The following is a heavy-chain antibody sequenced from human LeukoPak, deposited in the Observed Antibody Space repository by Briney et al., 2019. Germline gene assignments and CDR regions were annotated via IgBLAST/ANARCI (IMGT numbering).Heavy chain of an antibody. J-gene: IGHJ4*02. CDR1: GFTFDDYA. V-gene: IGHV3-9*01. CDR3: AKDSAWGYYSY. D-gene: IGHD1-26*01. CDR2: ISWNSGSI. Sequence: GGSLRLSCAASGFTFDDYAMHWVRQAPGKGLEWVSGISWNSGSIGYADSVKGRFTISRDNAKSSLYLQMNSLRAEDTALYYCAKDSAWGYYSYWGQGTLVTVSS.